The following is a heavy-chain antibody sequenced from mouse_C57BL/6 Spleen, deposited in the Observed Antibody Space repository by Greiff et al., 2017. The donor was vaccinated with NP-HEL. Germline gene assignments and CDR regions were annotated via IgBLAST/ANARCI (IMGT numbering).Heavy chain of an antibody. J-gene: IGHJ4*01. V-gene: IGHV1-61*01. CDR1: GYTFTSYW. CDR3: ARFDYEGAMDY. D-gene: IGHD2-4*01. CDR2: IYPSDSET. Sequence: VQLKQPGAELVRPGSSVKLSCKASGYTFTSYWMDWVKQRPGQGLEWIGNIYPSDSETHYNQKFKDKATLTVDKSSSTAYMQLSSLTSEDSAVYYCARFDYEGAMDYWGQGTSVTVSS.